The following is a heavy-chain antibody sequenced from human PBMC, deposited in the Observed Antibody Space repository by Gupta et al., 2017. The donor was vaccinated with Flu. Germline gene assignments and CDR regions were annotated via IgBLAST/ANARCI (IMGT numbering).Heavy chain of an antibody. J-gene: IGHJ4*02. CDR3: ARGASMISY. D-gene: IGHD3-16*01. V-gene: IGHV3-33*01. Sequence: MHWVRQAPGKGLEWVAVIWYDGSNKYYADSVKGRFTISRDNSKNTLYLQMNSLRAEDTAVYYCARGASMISYWGQGTLVTVSS. CDR2: IWYDGSNK.